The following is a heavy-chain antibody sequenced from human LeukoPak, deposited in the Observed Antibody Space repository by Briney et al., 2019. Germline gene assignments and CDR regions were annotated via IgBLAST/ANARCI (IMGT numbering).Heavy chain of an antibody. Sequence: GGSLRLSCEASGFTFSSYAMHSVRQAPGKGQKWVAVISYDGSNKYYADSVKGRFTISRDNSKNTLYLQMNSLRAEDTAVYYCAGALMSPFDPWGQGTLVTVSS. CDR3: AGALMSPFDP. D-gene: IGHD2-8*01. V-gene: IGHV3-30*01. CDR2: ISYDGSNK. CDR1: GFTFSSYA. J-gene: IGHJ5*02.